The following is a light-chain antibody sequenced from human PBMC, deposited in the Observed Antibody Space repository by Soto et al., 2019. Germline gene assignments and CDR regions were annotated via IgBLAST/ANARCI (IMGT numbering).Light chain of an antibody. Sequence: EIALTQSPGTLSLSPGERATLSCRASQSVSSSDLAWYQQKPGQAPTLLIYGASSKATGIPDRFSGSGSGTDFTLTISRLEPEDFAVYYCQQYGSFGRTFGGGTKVEIK. CDR1: QSVSSSD. CDR2: GAS. V-gene: IGKV3-20*01. J-gene: IGKJ4*01. CDR3: QQYGSFGRT.